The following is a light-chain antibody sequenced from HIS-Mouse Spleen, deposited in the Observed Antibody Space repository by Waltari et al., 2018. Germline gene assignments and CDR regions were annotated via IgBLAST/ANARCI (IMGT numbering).Light chain of an antibody. Sequence: EIVLTQSPGTLSLSPGERATLPCRASQSVSSSYVAWYQQKPGQAPRLLIYGASSRATGIPDRFSGSGSGTDFTLTISRLEPEDFAVYYCQQYGSSPTFGGGTKVEIK. J-gene: IGKJ4*01. CDR1: QSVSSSY. CDR2: GAS. CDR3: QQYGSSPT. V-gene: IGKV3-20*01.